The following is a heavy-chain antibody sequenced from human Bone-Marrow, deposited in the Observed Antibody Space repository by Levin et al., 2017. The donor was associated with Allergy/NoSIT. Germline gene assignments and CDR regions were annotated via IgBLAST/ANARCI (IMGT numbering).Heavy chain of an antibody. V-gene: IGHV3-7*01. CDR3: ATAGSTYYYGSSIDY. CDR1: GFTFNSYW. J-gene: IGHJ4*02. D-gene: IGHD3-10*01. CDR2: IKQDGGEK. Sequence: GESLKISCAASGFTFNSYWMTWVRQAPGKGLEWVANIKQDGGEKYYVDSVKGRFTISRDNAKNSLYLQMNSLRAEDTAVYFCATAGSTYYYGSSIDYWGQGTLVTVSS.